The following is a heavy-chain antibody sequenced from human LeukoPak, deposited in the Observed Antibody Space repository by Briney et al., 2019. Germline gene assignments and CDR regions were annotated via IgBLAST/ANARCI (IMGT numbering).Heavy chain of an antibody. CDR1: GFTVSSNY. D-gene: IGHD6-19*01. CDR3: ARDRRSYSSGWYLDYGFDY. Sequence: GGSLRLPCAASGFTVSSNYMSWGRQATGKGLKWVSVIYSGGSTYYADSVKGRFTISRDNSKNTLYLQMNSLRAEDTAVYYCARDRRSYSSGWYLDYGFDYWGQGTLVTVSS. CDR2: IYSGGST. J-gene: IGHJ4*02. V-gene: IGHV3-53*01.